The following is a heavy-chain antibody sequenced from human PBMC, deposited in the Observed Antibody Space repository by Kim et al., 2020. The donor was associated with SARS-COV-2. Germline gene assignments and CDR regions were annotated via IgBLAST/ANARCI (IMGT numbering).Heavy chain of an antibody. CDR3: ARVIAVAASYYYYGMDV. D-gene: IGHD6-19*01. J-gene: IGHJ6*02. Sequence: FQGRVTMTRDTSTSTVYMELSSLRSEDTAVYYCARVIAVAASYYYYGMDVWGQGTTVTVSS. V-gene: IGHV1-46*01.